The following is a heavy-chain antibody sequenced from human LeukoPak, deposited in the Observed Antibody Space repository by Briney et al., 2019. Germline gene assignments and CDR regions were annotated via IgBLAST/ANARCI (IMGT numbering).Heavy chain of an antibody. CDR3: VTDPPSSGWAFDY. CDR2: IWSDGNTN. Sequence: GRSLSLACATAGFNLKVYAMHWVRQAPGKGLGWGLMIWSDGNTNFYYTYVTRRFSITRADSTNTLSLQMNTLRGEDTALYYCVTDPPSSGWAFDYWGQGTLVTVSS. J-gene: IGHJ4*02. V-gene: IGHV3-33*01. D-gene: IGHD6-19*01. CDR1: GFNLKVYA.